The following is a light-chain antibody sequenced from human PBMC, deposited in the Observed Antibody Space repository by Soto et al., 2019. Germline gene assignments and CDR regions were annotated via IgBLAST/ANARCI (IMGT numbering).Light chain of an antibody. CDR3: QSYDSSLSGSV. J-gene: IGLJ2*01. V-gene: IGLV1-40*01. CDR1: SSNIGAGYD. CDR2: GNT. Sequence: QSVLTQPPSVSGAPGQRVTISCTGSSSNIGAGYDVHWYQQLPGTAPKLLMYGNTNRPSGVPDRFSGSKSDTSASLAITGLQAEDEADYYCQSYDSSLSGSVFGGGTTLTVL.